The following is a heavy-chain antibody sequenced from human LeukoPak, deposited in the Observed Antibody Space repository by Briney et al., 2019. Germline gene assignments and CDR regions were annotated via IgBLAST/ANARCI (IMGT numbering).Heavy chain of an antibody. CDR1: GYTFTGYY. J-gene: IGHJ4*02. CDR2: INPNSGGT. D-gene: IGHD6-19*01. Sequence: ASVKVSCKASGYTFTGYYMHWVRQAPGQGLEWMGWINPNSGGTYYAQKFQGRVTMTRDTSISTAYMELSRLRSDDTAVYYCARGPYSSGWSDYWGQGTLVTVSS. CDR3: ARGPYSSGWSDY. V-gene: IGHV1-2*02.